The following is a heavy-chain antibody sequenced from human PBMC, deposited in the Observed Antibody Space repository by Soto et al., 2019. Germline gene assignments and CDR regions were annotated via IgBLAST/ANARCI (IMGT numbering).Heavy chain of an antibody. CDR2: INHSGTT. Sequence: QLQLQESGSGLVKPSQILSLTCAVSGGSISSGGYSWNWIRQPPGKGLEWIGDINHSGTTYYNPSLKSRVTISADRSNNQFSLKLSSVTAADTAVYYCARTLLWSEDAFDVWGQGTVVTVSS. D-gene: IGHD3-10*02. J-gene: IGHJ3*01. CDR3: ARTLLWSEDAFDV. CDR1: GGSISSGGYS. V-gene: IGHV4-30-2*01.